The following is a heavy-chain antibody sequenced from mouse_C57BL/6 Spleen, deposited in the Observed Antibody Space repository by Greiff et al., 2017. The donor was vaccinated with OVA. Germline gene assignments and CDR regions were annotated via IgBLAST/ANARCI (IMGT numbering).Heavy chain of an antibody. Sequence: QVQLKQSGAELVRPGTSVKVSCKASGYAFTNYLIEWVKQRPGQGLEWIGVINPGSGGTNSNEKFKGKATLTADKSSSTADMQLSSLTSEDAAVYFCARKINWYAMDYWGQGTSVTVSS. D-gene: IGHD4-1*02. V-gene: IGHV1-54*01. CDR3: ARKINWYAMDY. J-gene: IGHJ4*01. CDR2: INPGSGGT. CDR1: GYAFTNYL.